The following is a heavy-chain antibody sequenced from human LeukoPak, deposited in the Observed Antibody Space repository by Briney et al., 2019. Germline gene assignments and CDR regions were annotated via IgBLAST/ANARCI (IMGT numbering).Heavy chain of an antibody. J-gene: IGHJ1*01. D-gene: IGHD5-24*01. CDR2: INPNSGGT. Sequence: ASVKVSCKASGYTFTGYYMHWVRQAPGQGLEWMGWINPNSGGTNYAQKFQGRVTMTRDTSISTAYMELSRLRSDDTAVYYCARDLDDYNGLPPIFQHWGQGTLVTVSS. CDR1: GYTFTGYY. CDR3: ARDLDDYNGLPPIFQH. V-gene: IGHV1-2*02.